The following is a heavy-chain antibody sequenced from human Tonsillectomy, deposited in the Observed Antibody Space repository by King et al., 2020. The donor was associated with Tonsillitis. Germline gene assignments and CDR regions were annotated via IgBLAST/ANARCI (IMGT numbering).Heavy chain of an antibody. D-gene: IGHD4-17*01. J-gene: IGHJ6*02. Sequence: QLQESGPGLVKPSETLSLTCTVSGGSISSSSYYWGWIRQPPGKGLEWIGSIYYSGSTYYNPSLKSRVTISVDTSKNQFSLKLSSVTAADTAVYYCAGDPGYGDINYYYYYYGMDVWGQGTTVTVSS. CDR1: GGSISSSSYY. V-gene: IGHV4-39*07. CDR2: IYYSGST. CDR3: AGDPGYGDINYYYYYYGMDV.